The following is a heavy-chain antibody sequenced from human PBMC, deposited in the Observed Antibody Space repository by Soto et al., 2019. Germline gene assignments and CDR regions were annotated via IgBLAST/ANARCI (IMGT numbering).Heavy chain of an antibody. D-gene: IGHD2-21*01. CDR2: IWYDGSKE. V-gene: IGHV3-33*01. CDR1: GFTFSNYG. J-gene: IGHJ6*02. Sequence: GGSLRLSCVASGFTFSNYGMHWVRQAPGKGLEWVAAIWYDGSKEYYLGSVKGRFTIARDNSKNTLYLQMRSLTVEDTAVYYCARSLRDYYFGMDVWGQGTTVTVSS. CDR3: ARSLRDYYFGMDV.